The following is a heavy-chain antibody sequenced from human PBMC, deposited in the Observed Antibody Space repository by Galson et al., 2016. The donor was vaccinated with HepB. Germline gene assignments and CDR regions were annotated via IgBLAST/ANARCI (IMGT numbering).Heavy chain of an antibody. V-gene: IGHV3-48*02. CDR2: ISSSGSTI. CDR1: GFTLSSYW. D-gene: IGHD3-10*01. CDR3: ARGHQLLWNGLDV. J-gene: IGHJ6*02. Sequence: SLRLSCAASGFTLSSYWMTWVRQAPGKGLEWVSYISSSGSTIYYADSVKGRFTISRDNARNSLYLQMNSLRDEDTAVYFCARGHQLLWNGLDVWGQGTTVTVSS.